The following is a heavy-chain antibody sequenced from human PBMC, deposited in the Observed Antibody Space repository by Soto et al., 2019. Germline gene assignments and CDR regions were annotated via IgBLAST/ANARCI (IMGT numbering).Heavy chain of an antibody. CDR2: IYYSGST. Sequence: QVQLQESGPGLVKPSQTLSLTCTVSGGSISSGGYYWSWIRQHPGKGLEWIGYIYYSGSTYYNPSLQSRVTISVDTSKNQFSLKLSSVTAADTAVYYCAIVKYGGNSGGAFDIWGRGTMVTVSS. V-gene: IGHV4-31*03. CDR3: AIVKYGGNSGGAFDI. CDR1: GGSISSGGYY. D-gene: IGHD2-21*02. J-gene: IGHJ3*02.